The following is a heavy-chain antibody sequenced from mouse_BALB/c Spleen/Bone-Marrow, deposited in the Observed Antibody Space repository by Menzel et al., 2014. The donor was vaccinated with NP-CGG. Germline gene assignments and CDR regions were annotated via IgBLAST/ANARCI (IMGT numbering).Heavy chain of an antibody. Sequence: QVQLQQSGAELAKPGASVKMSCKASGYTFTYSRMHWVKQRLGQGLEWIGYINPCTDYTWYDQKFKDKATLTADSSSSTAYMQLSGLTAEDSAVYCCPNTRTGYPYWCQGTLVTVSA. CDR1: GYTFTYSR. D-gene: IGHD4-1*01. V-gene: IGHV1-4*01. CDR2: INPCTDYT. J-gene: IGHJ3*01. CDR3: PNTRTGYPY.